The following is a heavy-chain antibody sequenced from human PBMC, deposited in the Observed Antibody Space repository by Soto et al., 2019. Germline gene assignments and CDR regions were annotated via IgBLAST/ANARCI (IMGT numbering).Heavy chain of an antibody. CDR2: ISSSSSYI. V-gene: IGHV3-21*01. D-gene: IGHD2-2*01. CDR1: GFTFSSYI. J-gene: IGHJ6*02. CDR3: ARDQGNQGYGMDV. Sequence: GGSLRLSCAASGFTFSSYIMKWVRQSPGKGLEWVSSISSSSSYIYYADSVKGRFTISRDNAKNSLYLQMNSLSAEDTAVYYCARDQGNQGYGMDVWGQGTTVTVSS.